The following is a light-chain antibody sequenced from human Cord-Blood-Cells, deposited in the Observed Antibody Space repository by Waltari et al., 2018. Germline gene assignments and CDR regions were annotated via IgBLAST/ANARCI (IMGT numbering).Light chain of an antibody. CDR2: DAS. J-gene: IGKJ3*01. V-gene: IGKV1-33*01. Sequence: DIQMTQSPSSLSASGGDRVTITCQASQDISNYLNWYQEKPGKAPKLLIYDASNLETGVPSRFSGSGSGTDFTCTISSLQPEDIATYYCQQYDNLLTFGPGTKVDIK. CDR1: QDISNY. CDR3: QQYDNLLT.